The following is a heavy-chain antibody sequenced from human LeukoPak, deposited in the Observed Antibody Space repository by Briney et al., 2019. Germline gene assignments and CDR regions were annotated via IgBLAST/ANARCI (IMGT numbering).Heavy chain of an antibody. CDR2: INSDGSST. V-gene: IGHV3-74*01. Sequence: GGSLRLSCAASGFTFSSYWMHWVRQAPGKGLVWVSRINSDGSSTSYADSVKGRFTISRDNAKNTLYLQMNSLRAEDTAVYYCARDLVILSPMATVTEQDYWGQGTLVTVSS. CDR1: GFTFSSYW. CDR3: ARDLVILSPMATVTEQDY. D-gene: IGHD4-17*01. J-gene: IGHJ4*02.